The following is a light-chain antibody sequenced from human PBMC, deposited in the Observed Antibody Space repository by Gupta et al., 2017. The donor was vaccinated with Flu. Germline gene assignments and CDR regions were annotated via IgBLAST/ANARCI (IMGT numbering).Light chain of an antibody. J-gene: IGLJ3*02. CDR3: CSYARGSTPWV. Sequence: QSALTQPASVSGSPGQSITSSCTGTNSDVGSYNFVPWYQHHPGNAPKLMIYEGSKRPSGVSDRFSGSKSGNTASLTISGLQAEDEADYYCCSYARGSTPWVFGGGTTLTVL. CDR2: EGS. V-gene: IGLV2-23*01. CDR1: NSDVGSYNF.